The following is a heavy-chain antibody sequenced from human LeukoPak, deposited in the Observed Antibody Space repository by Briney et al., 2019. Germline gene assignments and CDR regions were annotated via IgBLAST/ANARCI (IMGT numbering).Heavy chain of an antibody. J-gene: IGHJ4*01. Sequence: PGGSLRLSCAASGFTVSSNYMSWVRQAPGKGLEWVSVIYSGGSTYYADSVKGRFTIFRDNSKNTLYLQMNSLRAEDTAVYYCAKSYGDYLGYFDSWGQGTLVTVSS. V-gene: IGHV3-66*01. CDR1: GFTVSSNY. D-gene: IGHD4-17*01. CDR2: IYSGGST. CDR3: AKSYGDYLGYFDS.